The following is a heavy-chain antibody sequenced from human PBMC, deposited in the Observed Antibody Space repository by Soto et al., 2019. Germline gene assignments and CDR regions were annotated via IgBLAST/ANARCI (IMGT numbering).Heavy chain of an antibody. CDR1: GGTFSSYT. CDR2: IIPILGIA. J-gene: IGHJ3*02. V-gene: IGHV1-69*02. CDR3: ARGGTATPRHFDI. D-gene: IGHD6-25*01. Sequence: QVQLVQSGAEMKKPGSSVKVSCKASGGTFSSYTISWVRQAPGQGLEWMGRIIPILGIANYAQKFQGRVTITADKSTSTAYMQLSSLRSEDTAVYYCARGGTATPRHFDIWGQGTMVTVSS.